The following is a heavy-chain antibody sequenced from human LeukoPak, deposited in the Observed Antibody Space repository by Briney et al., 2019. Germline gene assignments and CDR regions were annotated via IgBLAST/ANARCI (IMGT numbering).Heavy chain of an antibody. J-gene: IGHJ4*02. CDR3: VKCYSGFGGVNDY. CDR1: GFTHSNYA. V-gene: IGHV3-64D*06. CDR2: ITTNGAT. Sequence: GGSLRLSCPASGFTHSNYAMHWLGPPPGKGLEYISAITTNGATYYTDSVKGRFTISRDNTKNTLDLQMSSLRAEDTAVYYCVKCYSGFGGVNDYWGQGTVVTVSS. D-gene: IGHD3-16*01.